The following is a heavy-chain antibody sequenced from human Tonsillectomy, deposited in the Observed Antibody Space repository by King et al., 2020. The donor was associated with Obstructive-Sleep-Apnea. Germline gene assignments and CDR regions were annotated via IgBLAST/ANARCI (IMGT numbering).Heavy chain of an antibody. CDR2: ISNYNTNT. CDR3: ATSVDIVSTTPNDAFDI. Sequence: QLVQSGAEVKKPGASVKVSCTASGYSFTTYGITWVRQAPGQGLEWMGWISNYNTNTNYAQKFQGRVTITTDTSTSTAYMDLRSLRSDDTAIYYCATSVDIVSTTPNDAFDIWDQGTMVTVSS. CDR1: GYSFTTYG. V-gene: IGHV1-18*01. J-gene: IGHJ3*02. D-gene: IGHD5/OR15-5a*01.